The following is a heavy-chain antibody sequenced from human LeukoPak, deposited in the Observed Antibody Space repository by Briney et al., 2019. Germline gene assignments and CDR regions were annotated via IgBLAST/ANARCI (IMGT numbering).Heavy chain of an antibody. CDR2: ISSSGDTI. D-gene: IGHD3-22*01. CDR1: GFTVSSNY. CDR3: ARGYDSSGYYVNCFDP. Sequence: GGSLRLSCAASGFTVSSNYMSWVRQAPGKGLEWVSYISSSGDTIYYADSVKGRFTISRDNAKNSLYLQMNSLRAEDTAVYYCARGYDSSGYYVNCFDPWGQGTLVTVSS. J-gene: IGHJ5*02. V-gene: IGHV3-11*04.